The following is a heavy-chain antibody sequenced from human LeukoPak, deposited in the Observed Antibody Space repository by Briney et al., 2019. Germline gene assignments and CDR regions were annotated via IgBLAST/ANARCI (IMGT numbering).Heavy chain of an antibody. Sequence: GGSLRLSCAASGFTFNSYSMYWVRQAPAKGLEGVAVISYDGSNKYYAHSVKGRFTISRDNSKNTLYLQMNSLRAEDAAVYYCAGDDCSGGSCYYYYYYYMGVWGKGATVTVSS. CDR1: GFTFNSYS. CDR3: AGDDCSGGSCYYYYYYYMGV. D-gene: IGHD2-15*01. V-gene: IGHV3-30*04. CDR2: ISYDGSNK. J-gene: IGHJ6*03.